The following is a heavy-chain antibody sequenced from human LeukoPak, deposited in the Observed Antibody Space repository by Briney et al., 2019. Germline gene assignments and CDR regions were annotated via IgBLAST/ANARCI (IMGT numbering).Heavy chain of an antibody. J-gene: IGHJ6*03. D-gene: IGHD3-3*01. V-gene: IGHV4-39*01. CDR2: AYYSGST. CDR3: ARGRYDFWSGYSNYYYYMDV. CDR1: GGSISSSTYY. Sequence: SETLSLTCTVSGGSISSSTYYWGWIHQPPGKGLEWIGSAYYSGSTYYNPSLKGRVTISGDTSKNQFSLNLSSVTAADTAVYYCARGRYDFWSGYSNYYYYMDVWGKGTTVTVSS.